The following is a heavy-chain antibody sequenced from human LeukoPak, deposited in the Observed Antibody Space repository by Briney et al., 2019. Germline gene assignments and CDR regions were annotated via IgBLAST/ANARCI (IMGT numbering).Heavy chain of an antibody. CDR1: GFTFSSYS. V-gene: IGHV3-48*01. CDR2: ISSSSSTI. CDR3: ARDGSDGAFDI. D-gene: IGHD1-26*01. Sequence: GGSLRLSCAASGFTFSSYSMNWVRQAPGKGLEWVSYISSSSSTIYYADSAKGRFTISRDNAKNSLYLQMNSLRAEDTAVYYCARDGSDGAFDIWGQGTMVTVSS. J-gene: IGHJ3*02.